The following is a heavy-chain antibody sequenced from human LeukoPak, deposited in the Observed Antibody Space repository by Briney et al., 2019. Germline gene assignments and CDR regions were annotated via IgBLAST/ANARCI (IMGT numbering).Heavy chain of an antibody. CDR1: GFTFSSYA. Sequence: GGSLRLSCAASGFTFSSYAMHWVRQAPGKGLEWVAVISVYESHKYYADSVKGRFTLSRDNSKNTLYLQMNSLTTEDTAVYYCAKDQGTGFSDFDYWGQGTLVTVSS. CDR3: AKDQGTGFSDFDY. V-gene: IGHV3-30*18. D-gene: IGHD6-19*01. CDR2: ISVYESHK. J-gene: IGHJ4*02.